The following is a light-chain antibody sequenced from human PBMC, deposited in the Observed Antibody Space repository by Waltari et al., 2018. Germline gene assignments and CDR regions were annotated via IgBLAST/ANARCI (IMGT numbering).Light chain of an antibody. CDR2: DAY. Sequence: QSALTQPASVSGSPGQSITISCTGTSSDVGFYNYVSWYQQHPGKAPQLMIYDAYDRPSGVSNRFSGSKSGNTASLTISGLQAEDEADYYCNSYTGSSSWVFGGGTKLTVL. CDR1: SSDVGFYNY. J-gene: IGLJ3*02. V-gene: IGLV2-14*03. CDR3: NSYTGSSSWV.